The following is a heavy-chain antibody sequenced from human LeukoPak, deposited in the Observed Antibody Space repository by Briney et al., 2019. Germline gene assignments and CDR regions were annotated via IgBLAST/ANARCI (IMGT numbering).Heavy chain of an antibody. J-gene: IGHJ6*02. D-gene: IGHD4-17*01. Sequence: GGSLRLSCAASGFTFSSYAMSWVRQAPGKGLEWVSVISGSGDSTHYGDSVKGRFTISRDNSKNTLYLQMNSLRAEDTAVYYCATATVVKGMDVWGQGTTVTVSS. CDR2: ISGSGDST. V-gene: IGHV3-23*01. CDR1: GFTFSSYA. CDR3: ATATVVKGMDV.